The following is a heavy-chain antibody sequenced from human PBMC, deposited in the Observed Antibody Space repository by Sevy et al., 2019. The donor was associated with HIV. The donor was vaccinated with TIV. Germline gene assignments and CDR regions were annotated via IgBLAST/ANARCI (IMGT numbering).Heavy chain of an antibody. CDR3: VRGNGLDI. D-gene: IGHD2-8*01. V-gene: IGHV3-48*02. CDR1: GFTLTNHN. CDR2: INSDSSTI. Sequence: GGSLRLSCLASGFTLTNHNMNWVRKAPGKGLDFVSYINSDSSTINHADSVKGQFTIYRDNAKNSLYLQMNSLTDEDTAGYYCVRGNGLDIWGQGTMVTVSS. J-gene: IGHJ3*02.